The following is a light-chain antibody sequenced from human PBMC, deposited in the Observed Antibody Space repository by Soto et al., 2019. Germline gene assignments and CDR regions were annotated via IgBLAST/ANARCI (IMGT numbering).Light chain of an antibody. CDR2: GAS. Sequence: EIVMTQSPATLSVSPGERVTLSCRASQSGGNDLAWYQQKPGQAPRLLIYGASTRATGIPARFSGSGSGTEFTLTIRSLQSEDFAVYYCQQFDSWRWTFGQGTKVEIK. CDR1: QSGGND. J-gene: IGKJ1*01. CDR3: QQFDSWRWT. V-gene: IGKV3-15*01.